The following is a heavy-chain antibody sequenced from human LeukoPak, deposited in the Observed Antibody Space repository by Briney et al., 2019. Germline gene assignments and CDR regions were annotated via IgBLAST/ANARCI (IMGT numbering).Heavy chain of an antibody. CDR2: IKQDGSKK. CDR1: GFPFSSYW. D-gene: IGHD3-16*02. J-gene: IGHJ4*02. V-gene: IGHV3-7*03. Sequence: GGSLGLSCVASGFPFSSYWMTWVRQAPGKGLEWVANIKQDGSKKSYVDSVKGRFTISRDNAKNSLYLQMNSLRAEDTAVYYCASVIDYWGQGTLVTVSS. CDR3: ASVIDY.